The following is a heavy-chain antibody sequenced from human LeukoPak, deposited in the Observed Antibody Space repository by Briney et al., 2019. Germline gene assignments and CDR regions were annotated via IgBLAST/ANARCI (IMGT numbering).Heavy chain of an antibody. Sequence: SETLSLTCTVSGGSISSSSYYWGWIRQPPGKGLEWIGSIYYSGSTYYNPSLKSRVTISVDTFKNQFSLKLSSVTAADTAVYYCARRAMAHIYFDYWGQGTLVTVSS. D-gene: IGHD2-2*01. CDR1: GGSISSSSYY. CDR3: ARRAMAHIYFDY. J-gene: IGHJ4*02. CDR2: IYYSGST. V-gene: IGHV4-39*01.